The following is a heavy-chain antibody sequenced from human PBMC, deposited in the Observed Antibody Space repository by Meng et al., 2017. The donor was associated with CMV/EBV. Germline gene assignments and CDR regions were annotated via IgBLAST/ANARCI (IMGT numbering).Heavy chain of an antibody. CDR2: IYPSGST. V-gene: IGHV4-59*01. D-gene: IGHD2-2*01. CDR3: ASSSYQVGGWFDP. CDR1: GGSISSYY. Sequence: CTVSGGSISSYYWSWIRQPPGKGLESIGYIYPSGSTNYNPSLKSRVTISVDTSKNQFSLKLSSVTAADTAVYYCASSSYQVGGWFDPWGQGTLVTVSS. J-gene: IGHJ5*02.